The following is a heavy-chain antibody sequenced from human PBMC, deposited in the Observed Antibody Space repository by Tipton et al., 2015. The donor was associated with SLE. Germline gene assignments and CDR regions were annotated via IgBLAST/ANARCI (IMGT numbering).Heavy chain of an antibody. CDR3: ALARGSSNLDTPGY. Sequence: SLRLSCAASGFSFSGYWMHWVRQGPGEGLVWVSSIKSDGSITTYAESVKGRFTISRDNAKNTLYLQMNNLRVGDTAVYYCALARGSSNLDTPGYWGQGTLLTVSS. CDR2: IKSDGSIT. V-gene: IGHV3-74*01. D-gene: IGHD5-18*01. J-gene: IGHJ4*02. CDR1: GFSFSGYW.